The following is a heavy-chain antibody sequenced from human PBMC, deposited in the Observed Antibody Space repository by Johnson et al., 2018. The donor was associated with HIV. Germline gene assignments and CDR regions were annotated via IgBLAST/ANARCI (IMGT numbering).Heavy chain of an antibody. Sequence: EVQLVESGGGLVQPGGSLRLSCGASAFTFSSNDMKWVRQAPGKGLEWVSPISGSDHSTYYADSVRGRFHISRDNSKNTMYLQMNSLRAEDTAVYYCAKDLPYDSRGVDAFDIWGQGTMVTVSS. CDR2: ISGSDHST. CDR3: AKDLPYDSRGVDAFDI. J-gene: IGHJ3*02. V-gene: IGHV3-23*04. D-gene: IGHD3-22*01. CDR1: AFTFSSND.